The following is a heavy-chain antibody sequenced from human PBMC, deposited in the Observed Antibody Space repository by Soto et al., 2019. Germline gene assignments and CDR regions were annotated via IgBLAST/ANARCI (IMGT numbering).Heavy chain of an antibody. Sequence: EVQLLESGGGLVQPGGSLRLSCAASGFTFSNYAMTWVRQAPGKGLEWVSDISGTGGNTYYADSVKGRFTISRDNSKNTLSLQMNSLRAEDTAVYYCAKFGSGYYYKGVDYWGQGTLVTVSS. CDR1: GFTFSNYA. D-gene: IGHD3-22*01. CDR2: ISGTGGNT. V-gene: IGHV3-23*01. J-gene: IGHJ4*02. CDR3: AKFGSGYYYKGVDY.